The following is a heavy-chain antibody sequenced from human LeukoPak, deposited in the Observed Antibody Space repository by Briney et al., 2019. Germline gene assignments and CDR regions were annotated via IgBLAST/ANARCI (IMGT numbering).Heavy chain of an antibody. CDR2: IYYRGSI. D-gene: IGHD3-22*01. V-gene: IGHV4-59*01. CDR1: GGSISNYY. J-gene: IGHJ6*02. Sequence: ASETLSLSCTVSGGSISNYYWSWIRQPAGRGLEWIGYIYYRGSINYNPSLRSRVTLSVDTSKNQFSLKLSSVTAADTAVYYCARTFQDDGSGYYYYGMDVWGHGTTVTVSS. CDR3: ARTFQDDGSGYYYYGMDV.